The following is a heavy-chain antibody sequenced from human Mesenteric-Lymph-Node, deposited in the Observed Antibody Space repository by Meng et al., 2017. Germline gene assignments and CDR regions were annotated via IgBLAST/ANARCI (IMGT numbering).Heavy chain of an antibody. D-gene: IGHD6-19*01. J-gene: IGHJ4*02. CDR3: AKDQYSSGWMTIDY. CDR1: GFTFSHYD. V-gene: IGHV3-13*01. CDR2: IGTTGDT. Sequence: GGSLRLSCAASGFTFSHYDMNWVRQTTGKGLEWVSRIGTTGDTDYSDSVKGRFTISRDNAKNSLYLQMNSLRAEDTALYYCAKDQYSSGWMTIDYWGQGTLVTVSS.